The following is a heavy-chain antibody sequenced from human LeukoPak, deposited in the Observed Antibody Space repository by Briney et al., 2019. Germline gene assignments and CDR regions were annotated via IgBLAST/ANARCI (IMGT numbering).Heavy chain of an antibody. CDR1: GGSISSSSYF. D-gene: IGHD2-21*02. Sequence: SETLSLTCTVSGGSISSSSYFWGWIRQSPGKGLELIGNIYYSGSTYYNPSLKSRVTISLDTSKNQFSLKLTSVTAADTAVYYCATLQAYCGGDCFSAYFRHWGQGTLVIVSS. CDR2: IYYSGST. V-gene: IGHV4-39*07. J-gene: IGHJ1*01. CDR3: ATLQAYCGGDCFSAYFRH.